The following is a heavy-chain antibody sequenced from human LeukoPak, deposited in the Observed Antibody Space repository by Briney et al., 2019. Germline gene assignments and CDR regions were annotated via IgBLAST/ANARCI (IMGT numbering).Heavy chain of an antibody. J-gene: IGHJ5*02. V-gene: IGHV1-2*04. Sequence: ASVKVSCKASGYTFTGYYMHWVRQAPGQGLEWMGWINPNSGGTNYAQKFQGWVTMTRDTSISTAYMELSRLRSDDTAVYYCARGTLWFGELRYNWFDPWGQGTLVTVSS. CDR3: ARGTLWFGELRYNWFDP. D-gene: IGHD3-10*01. CDR2: INPNSGGT. CDR1: GYTFTGYY.